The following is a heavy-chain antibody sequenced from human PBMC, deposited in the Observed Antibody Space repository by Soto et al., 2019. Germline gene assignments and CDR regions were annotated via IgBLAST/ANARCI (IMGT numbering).Heavy chain of an antibody. CDR3: ATSYDSGFDP. Sequence: QLQLVQCGAEVERPGASVRVSCKAYGYPFSKYGISWIRQAPGQGLERMGWIKPDNGDTHYAQKFQGRVTMTTDTSSNTAYMELRSLRSDDTAVYYCATSYDSGFDPWGQGTLVSVSS. CDR2: IKPDNGDT. J-gene: IGHJ5*02. CDR1: GYPFSKYG. V-gene: IGHV1-18*04. D-gene: IGHD5-12*01.